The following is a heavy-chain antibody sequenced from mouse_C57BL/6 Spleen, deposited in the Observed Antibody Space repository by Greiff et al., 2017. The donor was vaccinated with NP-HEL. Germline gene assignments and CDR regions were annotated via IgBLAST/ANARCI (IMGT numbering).Heavy chain of an antibody. J-gene: IGHJ4*01. D-gene: IGHD2-5*01. Sequence: VQLVESGPELVKPGASVKLSCKASGYTFTSYDINWVKQRPGQGLEWIGWIYPRDGSTKYNEKFKGKATLTVDTSSSTAYMELHSLTSEDSAVYFCARGVVTTSYYAMDYWGQGTSVTVSS. CDR1: GYTFTSYD. V-gene: IGHV1-85*01. CDR3: ARGVVTTSYYAMDY. CDR2: IYPRDGST.